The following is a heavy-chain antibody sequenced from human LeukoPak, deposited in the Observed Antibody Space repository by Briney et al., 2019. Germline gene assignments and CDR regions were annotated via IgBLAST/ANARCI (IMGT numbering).Heavy chain of an antibody. CDR2: ISSSSSYI. CDR3: ARGVLGYCSGGSCYSNWFDP. Sequence: GGSLRLSCAASGFTFSSYSMNWVRQAPGKWLKWVSSISSSSSYIYYADSVKGRFTISRDNAKNSLYLQMNSLRAEDTAVYYCARGVLGYCSGGSCYSNWFDPWGQGTLVTVSS. V-gene: IGHV3-21*01. CDR1: GFTFSSYS. D-gene: IGHD2-15*01. J-gene: IGHJ5*02.